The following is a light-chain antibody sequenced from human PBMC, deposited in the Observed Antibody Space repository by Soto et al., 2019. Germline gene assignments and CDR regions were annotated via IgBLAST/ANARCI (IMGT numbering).Light chain of an antibody. Sequence: DIQMTQSPSSLSASVGDRVTITCRASQSISSYLNWYQQKPGKAPKLLIYDASTLESGVPSRFSGSGSGTEFTLTISSLLPDDFATYYCQQFRGTFGQGTKVDIK. J-gene: IGKJ1*01. CDR1: QSISSY. CDR3: QQFRGT. CDR2: DAS. V-gene: IGKV1-39*01.